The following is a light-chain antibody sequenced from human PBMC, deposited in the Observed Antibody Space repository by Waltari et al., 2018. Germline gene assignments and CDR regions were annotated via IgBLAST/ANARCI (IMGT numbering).Light chain of an antibody. Sequence: IVMTQTPLSLSVTPGQPASISCTCSQSLLHSDGKTYLSWYRQKQGQSPKILTDEVSSRVSGVPDRFSGSGSGTDFTLKISRVEAEDVGVYYCMEGVHHTFGQGTKLEIK. J-gene: IGKJ2*01. V-gene: IGKV2-29*02. CDR2: EVS. CDR3: MEGVHHT. CDR1: QSLLHSDGKTY.